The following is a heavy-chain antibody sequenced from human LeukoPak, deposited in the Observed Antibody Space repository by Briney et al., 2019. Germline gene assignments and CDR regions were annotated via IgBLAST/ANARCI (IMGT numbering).Heavy chain of an antibody. CDR1: GGTFSSYA. CDR2: LTPIYGSA. CDR3: AGFFYDNSGDAFDI. V-gene: IGHV1-69*13. J-gene: IGHJ3*02. Sequence: VASVKVSCKASGGTFSSYAISWVRQAPGQGLEWMGGLTPIYGSANYAQKFQGRVTITSDESTRTVYMELSSLRPEDSAVYYCAGFFYDNSGDAFDIWGQGTMVTVSS. D-gene: IGHD3-22*01.